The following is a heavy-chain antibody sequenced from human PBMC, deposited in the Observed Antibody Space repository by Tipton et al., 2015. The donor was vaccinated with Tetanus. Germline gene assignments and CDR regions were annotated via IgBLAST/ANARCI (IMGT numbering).Heavy chain of an antibody. J-gene: IGHJ6*02. CDR2: INHSGST. V-gene: IGHV4-34*01. Sequence: LRLSCAVYGGSFSGYYWSWIRQPPGKGLEWIGEINHSGSTNYNPSLKSRVTISVDTSKNQFSLKLSSVTAADTAVYYCARGLQRKYCSGGSCYSISDYYYYGMDVWGQGTTVTVSS. D-gene: IGHD2-15*01. CDR1: GGSFSGYY. CDR3: ARGLQRKYCSGGSCYSISDYYYYGMDV.